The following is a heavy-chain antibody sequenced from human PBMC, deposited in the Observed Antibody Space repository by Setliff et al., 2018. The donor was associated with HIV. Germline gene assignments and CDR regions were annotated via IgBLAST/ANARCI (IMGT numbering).Heavy chain of an antibody. CDR3: VRLRANWGLGTAYFDS. Sequence: GGSLRLSCAASGLTFSNYWMNWVRQAPGRGLEWVANIKQDGSEEYYVDSVKGRFTISRDNAKNSLSLQMNSLRAEDTAVYFCVRLRANWGLGTAYFDSWGQGTLVTVSS. CDR2: IKQDGSEE. J-gene: IGHJ4*02. CDR1: GLTFSNYW. V-gene: IGHV3-7*01. D-gene: IGHD7-27*01.